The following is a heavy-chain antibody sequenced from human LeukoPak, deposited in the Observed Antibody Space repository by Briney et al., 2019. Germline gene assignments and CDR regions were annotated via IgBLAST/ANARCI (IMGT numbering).Heavy chain of an antibody. CDR3: AGWGSQNTY. D-gene: IGHD3-16*01. CDR1: GFTFSDYW. CDR2: VKYDGSAQ. Sequence: GGSLRLSCAASGFTFSDYWMSWLRQAPGEGLEWVAHVKYDGSAQHYVDSVKGRFTISRDNAQSSLFLQMNTLRVDDTAVYYCAGWGSQNTYWGQGTLVTVSS. J-gene: IGHJ4*02. V-gene: IGHV3-7*01.